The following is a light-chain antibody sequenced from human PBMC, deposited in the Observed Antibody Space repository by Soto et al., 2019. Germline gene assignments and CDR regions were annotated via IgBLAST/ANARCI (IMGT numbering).Light chain of an antibody. V-gene: IGKV1-13*02. Sequence: AIQVTQSPSSLSASVGDSVTITCRASQGISSSLAWYHQTPGRAPKLLIYDASTLESGVPSRFSGRRSGTEFTLTVSSLPPEDFATYYCQQFDAYPFTFGPGPNVDI. CDR3: QQFDAYPFT. CDR2: DAS. CDR1: QGISSS. J-gene: IGKJ3*01.